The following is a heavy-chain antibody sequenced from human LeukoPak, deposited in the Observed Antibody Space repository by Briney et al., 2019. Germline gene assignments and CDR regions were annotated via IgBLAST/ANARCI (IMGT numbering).Heavy chain of an antibody. CDR3: AKGLGRSGYLDY. J-gene: IGHJ4*02. D-gene: IGHD3-22*01. CDR1: GFTFSSYG. Sequence: PGGSLRLSCAASGFTFSSYGTHWVRQAPGKGLEWVAVISYDGSNKYYADSVKGRFTISRDNSKNTLYLQMNSLRAEDTAVYYCAKGLGRSGYLDYWGQGTLVTVSS. CDR2: ISYDGSNK. V-gene: IGHV3-30*18.